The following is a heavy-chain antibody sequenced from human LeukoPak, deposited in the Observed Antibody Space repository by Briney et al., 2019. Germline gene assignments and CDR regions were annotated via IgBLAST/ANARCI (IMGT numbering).Heavy chain of an antibody. Sequence: GGSLRLSCAASGFRFSTYSMNWVRQAPGKGPEWVSSISGSSNYIFYTDSVKGRFTVSRDNAKNSLYLHMNSLRDEDSAVYYCARVSSVPTPRALDYWGQGTLVTVSS. CDR2: ISGSSNYI. V-gene: IGHV3-21*01. CDR3: ARVSSVPTPRALDY. CDR1: GFRFSTYS. D-gene: IGHD4/OR15-4a*01. J-gene: IGHJ4*02.